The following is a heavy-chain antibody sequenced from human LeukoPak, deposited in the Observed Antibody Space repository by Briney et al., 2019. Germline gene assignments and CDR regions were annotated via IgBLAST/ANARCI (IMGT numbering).Heavy chain of an antibody. CDR3: VYTSGWTNFNYYGMDV. Sequence: PSETLSLTCTVYGASVSSDFWSWIRQPPGKGLEWIGYIHYSGSTSYSPSLESRVTISADTSQNQFSLKLRSVTAADTAVYYCVYTSGWTNFNYYGMDVWGQGTTVTVSS. J-gene: IGHJ6*02. CDR1: GASVSSDF. CDR2: IHYSGST. D-gene: IGHD6-19*01. V-gene: IGHV4-59*02.